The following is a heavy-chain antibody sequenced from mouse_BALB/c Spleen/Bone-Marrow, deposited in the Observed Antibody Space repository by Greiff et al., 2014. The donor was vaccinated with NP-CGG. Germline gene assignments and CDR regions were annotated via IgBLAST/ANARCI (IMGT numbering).Heavy chain of an antibody. CDR3: ARAPLLRYHYAMDY. Sequence: QVQLQQSGPGLVAPSQSLSITCTVSGFSLTSYGVHWVRQPPGKGLEWLGVIWAGGSTNYNSALMSRLSISKDNSKSQVFLKVNSLQTDDTAMYYCARAPLLRYHYAMDYWGQGTSVTVSS. J-gene: IGHJ4*01. D-gene: IGHD1-1*01. CDR2: IWAGGST. CDR1: GFSLTSYG. V-gene: IGHV2-9*02.